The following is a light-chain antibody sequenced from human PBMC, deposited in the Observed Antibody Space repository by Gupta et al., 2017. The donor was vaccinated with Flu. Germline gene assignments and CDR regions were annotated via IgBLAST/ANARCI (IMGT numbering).Light chain of an antibody. Sequence: EIVMTQSPATLSVSPGERATLSCRASQSVSSNLAWYQQKPGQPPRLLIYGASTRATGIPGRFSGSGSGTEFTLTISSLQSEDIAVYYCQQYNNWVALTFGGGTKVEIK. CDR1: QSVSSN. V-gene: IGKV3-15*01. J-gene: IGKJ4*01. CDR3: QQYNNWVALT. CDR2: GAS.